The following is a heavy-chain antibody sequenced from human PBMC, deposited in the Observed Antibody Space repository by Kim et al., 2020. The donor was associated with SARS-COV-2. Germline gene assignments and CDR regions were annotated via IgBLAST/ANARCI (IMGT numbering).Heavy chain of an antibody. CDR2: INHSGST. CDR1: GGSFSGYY. J-gene: IGHJ4*02. Sequence: SETLSLTCAVYGGSFSGYYWSWIRQPPGKGLEWIGEINHSGSTNYNPSLKSRVTISVDTSKNQFSLKLSSVTAADTAVYYCARGHAWSGYFSWGQGTLVTVSS. V-gene: IGHV4-34*01. CDR3: ARGHAWSGYFS. D-gene: IGHD3-3*01.